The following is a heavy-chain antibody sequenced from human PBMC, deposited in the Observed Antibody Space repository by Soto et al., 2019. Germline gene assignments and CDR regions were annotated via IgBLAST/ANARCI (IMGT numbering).Heavy chain of an antibody. V-gene: IGHV4-30-4*01. CDR3: ARGRYCLTGRCFPNWFDS. D-gene: IGHD2-15*01. CDR1: GDSISTVDYF. CDR2: IYKSATT. J-gene: IGHJ5*01. Sequence: SETLSLTCSVSGDSISTVDYFWAWTRQPPGQALEYIGYIYKSATTYYNPSFESRVAISLDTSKSQFSLNVTSVTAADTAVYFCARGRYCLTGRCFPNWFDSWGQGTLVTVSS.